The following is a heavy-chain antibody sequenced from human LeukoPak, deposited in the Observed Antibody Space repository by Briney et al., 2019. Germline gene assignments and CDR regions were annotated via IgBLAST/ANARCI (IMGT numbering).Heavy chain of an antibody. J-gene: IGHJ5*02. Sequence: TSETLSLTCIVSGGSINIYYWSWIRQPAGKGLEWIGRIYVSGSTNYNPSLKSRVTMSVDTSKNQFSLKLSSVTAADTALYYCARDKGGITGSWFDPWGQGTLVTVSS. D-gene: IGHD6-13*01. CDR2: IYVSGST. CDR1: GGSINIYY. V-gene: IGHV4-4*07. CDR3: ARDKGGITGSWFDP.